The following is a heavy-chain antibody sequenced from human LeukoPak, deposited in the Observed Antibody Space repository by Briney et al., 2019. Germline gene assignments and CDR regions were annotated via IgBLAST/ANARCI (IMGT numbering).Heavy chain of an antibody. Sequence: ASVKVSCKASGYTFTSYDINWVRQATGQGLEWMGWMNPNSGNTGYAQKFQGRVTMTRNTSISTAYMELSSLRSEDTAVYYCASYVARRNWFDPWGQGTLVTVSS. CDR2: MNPNSGNT. J-gene: IGHJ5*02. CDR3: ASYVARRNWFDP. V-gene: IGHV1-8*01. CDR1: GYTFTSYD. D-gene: IGHD6-6*01.